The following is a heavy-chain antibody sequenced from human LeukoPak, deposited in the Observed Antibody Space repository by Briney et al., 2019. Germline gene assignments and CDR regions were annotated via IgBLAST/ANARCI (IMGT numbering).Heavy chain of an antibody. CDR3: ARDRPQYYDSSGYHDY. Sequence: GGSLRLSCAASGFTFSSYSMNWARHAPGKGLEWVSSISSSSSYIYYADSVKGRFTISRDNAKNSLYLQMNSLRAEDTAVYNCARDRPQYYDSSGYHDYWGQGTLVTVS. CDR2: ISSSSSYI. CDR1: GFTFSSYS. J-gene: IGHJ4*02. D-gene: IGHD3-22*01. V-gene: IGHV3-21*01.